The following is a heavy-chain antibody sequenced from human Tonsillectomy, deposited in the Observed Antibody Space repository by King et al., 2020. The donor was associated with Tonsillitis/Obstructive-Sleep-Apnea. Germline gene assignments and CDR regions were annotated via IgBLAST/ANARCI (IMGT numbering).Heavy chain of an antibody. J-gene: IGHJ4*02. CDR2: IIPIFGTA. Sequence: QLVQSGAEVKKPGSSVKVSCKASGGTFSSYAISWVRQAPGQGLEWMGGIIPIFGTANYAQKFQGRVTITADESTSTAYMELSSLRSEDTAVYYCATKGTIFGVDLIRDFDYWGQGTLVTVSS. CDR3: ATKGTIFGVDLIRDFDY. D-gene: IGHD3-3*01. CDR1: GGTFSSYA. V-gene: IGHV1-69*12.